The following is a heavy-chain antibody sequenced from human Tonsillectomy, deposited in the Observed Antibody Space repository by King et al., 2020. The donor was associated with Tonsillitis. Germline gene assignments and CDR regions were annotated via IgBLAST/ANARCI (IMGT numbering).Heavy chain of an antibody. J-gene: IGHJ6*02. D-gene: IGHD3/OR15-3a*01. CDR3: ARVIYGRFPYYYYGMDV. Sequence: VQLQESGPGLVKPSETLSLTCTVSGGSISSYYWSWIRQPPGKGLEWIGYIYYSGSTNYNPSLKSRVTISVDTSKNQFSLKLSSVTAADTAVYYCARVIYGRFPYYYYGMDVWGQGTTVTVSS. V-gene: IGHV4-59*01. CDR1: GGSISSYY. CDR2: IYYSGST.